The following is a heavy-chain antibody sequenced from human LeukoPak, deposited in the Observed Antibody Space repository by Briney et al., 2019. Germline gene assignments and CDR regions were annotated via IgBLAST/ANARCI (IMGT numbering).Heavy chain of an antibody. Sequence: ASVKVSCKASGYTFTGYYMHWVRQAPGQGLEWMGWINPNSGGTEYAQKFQGRVTMTRDTSTSTVYMELSSLRSEDTAVYYCAREVGYCSGGSCYHLYFDYWGQGTLVTVSS. J-gene: IGHJ4*02. CDR2: INPNSGGT. D-gene: IGHD2-15*01. CDR3: AREVGYCSGGSCYHLYFDY. CDR1: GYTFTGYY. V-gene: IGHV1-2*02.